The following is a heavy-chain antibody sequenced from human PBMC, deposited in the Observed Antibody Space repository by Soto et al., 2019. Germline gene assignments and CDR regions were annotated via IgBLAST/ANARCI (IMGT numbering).Heavy chain of an antibody. CDR2: IYDGGTT. CDR1: GGSISSAAYC. J-gene: IGHJ5*02. Sequence: ASETLSLTCTVSGGSISSAAYCWSWIRQSPDKGLEWIGHIYDGGTTYSSPSLKGRVTISVDTSKTQFSLKLSSVTAADTAVYYCARSVFPWGQGTLVTVSS. CDR3: ARSVFP. V-gene: IGHV4-31*03.